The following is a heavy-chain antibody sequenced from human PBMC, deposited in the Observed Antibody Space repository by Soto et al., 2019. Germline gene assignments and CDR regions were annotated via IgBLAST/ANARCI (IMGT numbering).Heavy chain of an antibody. D-gene: IGHD2-15*01. CDR2: ISSSSSYI. CDR1: GFTFSSYS. J-gene: IGHJ6*02. Sequence: GGSLRLSCAASGFTFSSYSMNWVRQAPGKGLEWVSSISSSSSYIYYADSVRGRFTISRDNAKNSLYLQMNSLRAEDTAVYYCARDLRYCSGGSCYSAPSQYYYGMDVWGQGTTVTVSS. V-gene: IGHV3-21*01. CDR3: ARDLRYCSGGSCYSAPSQYYYGMDV.